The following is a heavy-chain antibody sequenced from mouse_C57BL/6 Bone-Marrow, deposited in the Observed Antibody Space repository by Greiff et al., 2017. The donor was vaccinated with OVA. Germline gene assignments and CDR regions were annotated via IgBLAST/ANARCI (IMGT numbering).Heavy chain of an antibody. CDR1: GYSFTGYY. D-gene: IGHD1-3*01. CDR3: ARRGLNLVGYFDV. J-gene: IGHJ1*03. Sequence: EVQLQQSGPELVKPGASVKISCKASGYSFTGYYMNWVKQSPEKSLEWIGEINPSTGGTTYNQKFKAKATLTVDKSSSTAYMQLKSLTSEDSAVYYCARRGLNLVGYFDVWGTGTTVTVSS. V-gene: IGHV1-42*01. CDR2: INPSTGGT.